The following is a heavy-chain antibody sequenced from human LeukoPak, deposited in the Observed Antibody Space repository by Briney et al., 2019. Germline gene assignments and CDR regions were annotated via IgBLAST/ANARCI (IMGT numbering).Heavy chain of an antibody. D-gene: IGHD3-3*01. CDR3: ASHGGKSGYYFGFDP. Sequence: SETLSLTCTVSGVSISSSSYYWGWIRQPPGKGLEWIGSIYYNGSTYYNPSLKSRVTISVDTSKNQFSLKLSSVTAADTAVYYCASHGGKSGYYFGFDPWGQGTLVTVSS. V-gene: IGHV4-39*01. CDR1: GVSISSSSYY. CDR2: IYYNGST. J-gene: IGHJ5*02.